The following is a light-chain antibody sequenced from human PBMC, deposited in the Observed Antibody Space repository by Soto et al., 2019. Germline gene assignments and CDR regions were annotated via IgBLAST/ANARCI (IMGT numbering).Light chain of an antibody. Sequence: EIVLTQSPGTLSLSPGERATLSCRASESVRGSYLAWYQQKAGQAPRLLIFSASRRATGTPDRFSGSGSGKDFTLTIGRLGAEDFAVYYCQQYGATPVTFGQGTRVAIK. CDR1: ESVRGSY. CDR3: QQYGATPVT. CDR2: SAS. V-gene: IGKV3-20*01. J-gene: IGKJ1*01.